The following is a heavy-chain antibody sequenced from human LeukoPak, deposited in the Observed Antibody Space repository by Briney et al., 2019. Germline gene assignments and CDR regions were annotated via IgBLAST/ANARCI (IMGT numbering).Heavy chain of an antibody. J-gene: IGHJ4*02. CDR2: ISWNSGSI. D-gene: IGHD6-13*01. CDR3: AKDMAYSSSWYYFDY. Sequence: GGSLRLSCAAPGFTFHDYAMHWGRQAPGKGVEWVSVISWNSGSIGYADSVKGRFTISRDNAKNSLYLQMNSLRAEDTALYYCAKDMAYSSSWYYFDYWGQGTLVTVSS. CDR1: GFTFHDYA. V-gene: IGHV3-9*01.